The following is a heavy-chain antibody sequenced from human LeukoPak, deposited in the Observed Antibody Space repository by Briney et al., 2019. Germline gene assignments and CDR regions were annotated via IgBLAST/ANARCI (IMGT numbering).Heavy chain of an antibody. CDR2: INPNNGDT. CDR3: ARDPYSGNYGNYYYYYMDV. J-gene: IGHJ6*03. D-gene: IGHD1-26*01. CDR1: GYTFTGYY. Sequence: ASVKVSCKASGYTFTGYYIHWVRQAPGQGLEWMGWINPNNGDTNFAQKFQGRVTMTRDTSISTVYMELSRLRSDDTAVYYCARDPYSGNYGNYYYYYMDVWGKGTTVTISS. V-gene: IGHV1-2*02.